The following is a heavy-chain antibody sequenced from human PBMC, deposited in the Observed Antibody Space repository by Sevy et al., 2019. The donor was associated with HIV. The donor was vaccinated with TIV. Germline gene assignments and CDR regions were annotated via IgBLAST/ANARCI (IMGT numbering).Heavy chain of an antibody. V-gene: IGHV3-23*01. CDR1: GFTFNKYS. Sequence: GESLNISCAASGFTFNKYSMSWVRQPPGKGLEWVATLSFGCGEINYADSVKGRFTISRDNSKNSFYLQMNNLRAEDTALYYCAREGCTKPHDYWGQGTLVTVSS. CDR2: LSFGCGEI. J-gene: IGHJ4*02. D-gene: IGHD2-8*01. CDR3: AREGCTKPHDY.